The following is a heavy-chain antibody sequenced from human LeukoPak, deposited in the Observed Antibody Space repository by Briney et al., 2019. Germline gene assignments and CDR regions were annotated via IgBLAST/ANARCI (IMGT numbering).Heavy chain of an antibody. CDR3: ARSLVENTYFNS. V-gene: IGHV4-34*01. J-gene: IGHJ4*02. Sequence: SETLSLTCAVYGGSFSGYYWSWIRQPPGRGLEWIGEINHSGSTNYNPSLKSRVTMSVHTSKNQFSLRVSSVTAADTAVYYCARSLVENTYFNSWGQGSLVTVSS. CDR1: GGSFSGYY. CDR2: INHSGST. D-gene: IGHD1-26*01.